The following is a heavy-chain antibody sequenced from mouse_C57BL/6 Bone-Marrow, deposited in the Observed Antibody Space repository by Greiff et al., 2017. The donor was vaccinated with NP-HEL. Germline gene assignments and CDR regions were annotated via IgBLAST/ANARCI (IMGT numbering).Heavy chain of an antibody. Sequence: QVQLKESGPGLVQPSQSLSITCTVSGFSLTSYGVHWVRQSPGKGLEWLGVIWSGGSTDYNAAFISRLSISKDNSKSQVFFRMNNLQADDTAIYYCARYYYGSRGYAMDYWGQGTSVTVSS. V-gene: IGHV2-2*01. D-gene: IGHD1-1*01. CDR3: ARYYYGSRGYAMDY. J-gene: IGHJ4*01. CDR2: IWSGGST. CDR1: GFSLTSYG.